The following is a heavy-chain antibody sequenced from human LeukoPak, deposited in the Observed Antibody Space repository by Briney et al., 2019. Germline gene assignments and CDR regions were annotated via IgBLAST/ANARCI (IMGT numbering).Heavy chain of an antibody. D-gene: IGHD5-12*01. J-gene: IGHJ4*02. CDR1: GYIFTAYY. Sequence: GAAVKVSCKASGYIFTAYYMHWVRQAPGQGLDWMGWINPNSGGTNYARKFQGRVTMTRDTSISTGYMELRRLRSDDTAVYYCASSVISGSLGVDYWGQGTLVTVSS. CDR2: INPNSGGT. V-gene: IGHV1-2*02. CDR3: ASSVISGSLGVDY.